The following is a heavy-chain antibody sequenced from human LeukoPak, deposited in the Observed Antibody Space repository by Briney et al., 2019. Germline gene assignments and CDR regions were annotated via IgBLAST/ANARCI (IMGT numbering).Heavy chain of an antibody. CDR3: AKELHYYDILTGPFDY. CDR2: ISGSGGST. Sequence: GGSLRLSCAASGFTLSSYAMSWVRQAPGKGLEWVSAISGSGGSTYYADSVKGRFTISRDNSKNTLYLQMNSLRAEDTAVYYCAKELHYYDILTGPFDYWGQGTLVTVSS. J-gene: IGHJ4*02. V-gene: IGHV3-23*01. CDR1: GFTLSSYA. D-gene: IGHD3-9*01.